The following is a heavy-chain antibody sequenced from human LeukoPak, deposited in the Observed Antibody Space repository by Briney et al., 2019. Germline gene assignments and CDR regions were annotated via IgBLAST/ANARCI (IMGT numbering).Heavy chain of an antibody. D-gene: IGHD6-19*01. V-gene: IGHV3-30*18. CDR3: AKAGGGSGWYV. J-gene: IGHJ4*02. Sequence: SGRPPRLSCAASGFTFSSYGMHWVRQAPGKGLEWVAVISYDGSNKYYADSVKGRFTISRDNSKNTLYLQMNSLRAEDTAVYYCAKAGGGSGWYVWGQGTLVTVSS. CDR1: GFTFSSYG. CDR2: ISYDGSNK.